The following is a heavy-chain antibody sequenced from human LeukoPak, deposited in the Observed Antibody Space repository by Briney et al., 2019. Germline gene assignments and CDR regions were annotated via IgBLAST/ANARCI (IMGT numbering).Heavy chain of an antibody. J-gene: IGHJ4*02. V-gene: IGHV3-30*18. D-gene: IGHD6-19*01. CDR1: GFTFSSYG. CDR3: VNQISGWVY. CDR2: ISYDGSNK. Sequence: GGSLRLSCAASGFTFSSYGMHWVRQAPGKGLEWVAVISYDGSNKYYADSVKGRFTISRDNSKNTLYLQMNSLRPEDTAVYYCVNQISGWVYWGQGTLVTVSS.